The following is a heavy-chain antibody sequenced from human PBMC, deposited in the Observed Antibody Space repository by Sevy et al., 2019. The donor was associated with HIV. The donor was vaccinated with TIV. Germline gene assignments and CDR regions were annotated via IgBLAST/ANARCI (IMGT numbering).Heavy chain of an antibody. CDR2: LSYGCGEI. D-gene: IGHD2-15*01. Sequence: GGSLRLSCAASGFTFSKYSMSWVRQPPGKGLEWVSTLSYGCGEINYADSVKGRFTISRDNSKSSLYLQMNNLRPEDTAVYYCASEGWTKPHDYWGQGTLVTVSS. CDR1: GFTFSKYS. V-gene: IGHV3-23*01. J-gene: IGHJ4*02. CDR3: ASEGWTKPHDY.